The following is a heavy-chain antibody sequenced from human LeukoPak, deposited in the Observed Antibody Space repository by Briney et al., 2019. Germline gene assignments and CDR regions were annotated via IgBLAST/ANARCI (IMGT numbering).Heavy chain of an antibody. CDR1: GFTFSSYG. V-gene: IGHV3-30*18. J-gene: IGHJ4*02. CDR2: ISYDGSNK. D-gene: IGHD1-7*01. CDR3: AKDHTGTFDY. Sequence: GGSPRLSCAASGFTFSSYGMHWVRQAPGKGLEWVAVISYDGSNKYYADSVKGRFTISRDNSKNTLYLQMNSLRAEDTAVYYCAKDHTGTFDYWGQGTLVTVSS.